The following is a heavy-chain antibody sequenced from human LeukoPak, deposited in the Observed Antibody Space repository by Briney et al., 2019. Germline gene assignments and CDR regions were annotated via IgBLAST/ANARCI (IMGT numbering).Heavy chain of an antibody. D-gene: IGHD3-22*01. J-gene: IGHJ4*02. Sequence: GASVKVSCKASGGTFSSYAISWVRQAPGQGLEWMGRIIPIFGTANYAQKFQGRVTITTDESTSTAYMELSSLRSEDTAVYYCARDGAPYYGSIRSFDYWGQGTLVTVSS. CDR2: IIPIFGTA. V-gene: IGHV1-69*05. CDR1: GGTFSSYA. CDR3: ARDGAPYYGSIRSFDY.